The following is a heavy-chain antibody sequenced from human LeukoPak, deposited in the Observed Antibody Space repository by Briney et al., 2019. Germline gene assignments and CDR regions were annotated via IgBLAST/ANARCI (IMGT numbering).Heavy chain of an antibody. V-gene: IGHV5-10-1*01. D-gene: IGHD2-15*01. Sequence: GESLKISCKGSGYSFTSYWISWVRQMPGKGLEWMGRIDPSDSYANYSPSFQGHVTISVDKSISTAYLQWSSLKASDTAMYYCARRLQRHFDYWGQGTLVTVSS. J-gene: IGHJ4*02. CDR3: ARRLQRHFDY. CDR2: IDPSDSYA. CDR1: GYSFTSYW.